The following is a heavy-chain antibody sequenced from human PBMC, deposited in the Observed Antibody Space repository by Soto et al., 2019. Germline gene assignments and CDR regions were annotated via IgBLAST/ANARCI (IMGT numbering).Heavy chain of an antibody. CDR3: ARDGQPFFRELEGGMDV. Sequence: SCAASGFTFSSYAMHWVRQAPGKGLEWVAVISYDGSNKYYADSVKGRFTISRDSSKNTLYLQMNSLRAEDTAVYYCARDGQPFFRELEGGMDVWGQGTTVTVSS. D-gene: IGHD3-3*02. J-gene: IGHJ6*02. CDR1: GFTFSSYA. V-gene: IGHV3-30-3*01. CDR2: ISYDGSNK.